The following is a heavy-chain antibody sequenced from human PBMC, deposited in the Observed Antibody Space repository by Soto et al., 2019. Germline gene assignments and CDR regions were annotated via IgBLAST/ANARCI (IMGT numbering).Heavy chain of an antibody. CDR1: GGTLSSFINYP. Sequence: QMQLVQSGAEVKKPGSSVKVSCKASGGTLSSFINYPINWVRQAPGQGLEWMGGIVPNVGTVNYAQKFQGRVTITADKSTGTSYMEVSSLRSEDTALYYCARRDTSGFLRYFDNWGQGTLVT. CDR3: ARRDTSGFLRYFDN. CDR2: IVPNVGTV. V-gene: IGHV1-69*06. D-gene: IGHD3-3*01. J-gene: IGHJ4*02.